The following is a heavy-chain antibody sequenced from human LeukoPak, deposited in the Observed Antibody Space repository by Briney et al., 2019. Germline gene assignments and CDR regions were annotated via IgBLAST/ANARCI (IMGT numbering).Heavy chain of an antibody. V-gene: IGHV3-48*04. Sequence: GGSLRLSCAASGFTFSTYSMNWVRQAPGKGLEWVSYIRSSSSTIYYADSVKGRFTISRDNAKSSLYLQMNSLRAEDTAVYYCARLPMVRGVIMFYYYYGMDVWGQGTTVTVSS. CDR3: ARLPMVRGVIMFYYYYGMDV. CDR2: IRSSSSTI. J-gene: IGHJ6*02. D-gene: IGHD3-10*01. CDR1: GFTFSTYS.